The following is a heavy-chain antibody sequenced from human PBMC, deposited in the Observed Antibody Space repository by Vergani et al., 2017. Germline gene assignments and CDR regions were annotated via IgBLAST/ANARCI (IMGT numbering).Heavy chain of an antibody. D-gene: IGHD1-26*01. V-gene: IGHV4-61*02. J-gene: IGHJ3*02. CDR2: IYSSGST. Sequence: QVQLQESGPGLLKPSQTPSLTCSVAGDSISSGNYYWNWIRQPAGKGLEWMGRIYSSGSTSYNPSIKSRITMSLDTSKNQFSLSLSSVTAADTAVYYCARGTFLHAFDNWGQGTVVTVSS. CDR3: ARGTFLHAFDN. CDR1: GDSISSGNYY.